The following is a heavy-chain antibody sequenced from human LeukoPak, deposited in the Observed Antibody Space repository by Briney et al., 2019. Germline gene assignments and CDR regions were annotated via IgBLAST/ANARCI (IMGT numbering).Heavy chain of an antibody. D-gene: IGHD3-16*01. Sequence: PGGSLRLSCAASGFTVSSNYMSWVRQAPGKGLEWVSVIYSGGSTYYADSVKGRFTISRDNSKNMLYLQMNSLRAEDTAVYYCATRLDVGAFDIWGQGTMVTVSS. V-gene: IGHV3-53*01. J-gene: IGHJ3*02. CDR2: IYSGGST. CDR3: ATRLDVGAFDI. CDR1: GFTVSSNY.